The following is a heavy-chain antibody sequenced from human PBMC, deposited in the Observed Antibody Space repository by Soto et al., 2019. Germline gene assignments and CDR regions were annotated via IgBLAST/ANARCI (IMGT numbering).Heavy chain of an antibody. J-gene: IGHJ6*02. D-gene: IGHD6-19*01. V-gene: IGHV4-61*01. Sequence: SETLSLTCTVSGGSVSSGSYYWSWIRQPPGKGLEWIGYIYYSGSTNYNPSLKSRVTISVDTSKNQFSLKLSSVTAADTAVYYCARERYSSGWYHKENYYRMDVWGQGTTVTVSS. CDR1: GGSVSSGSYY. CDR3: ARERYSSGWYHKENYYRMDV. CDR2: IYYSGST.